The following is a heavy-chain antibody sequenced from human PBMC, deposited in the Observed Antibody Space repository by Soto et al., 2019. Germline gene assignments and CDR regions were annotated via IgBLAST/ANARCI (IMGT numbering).Heavy chain of an antibody. CDR3: ARFGSSAEGSYYYYGMDV. Sequence: SETLSLTCTVSGGSISSSSYYWGWIRQPPGKGLGWIGSIYYSGSTYYNPSLKSRVTISVDTSKNQFSLKLSSVTAADTAVYYCARFGSSAEGSYYYYGMDVWGQGTTVTVSS. CDR2: IYYSGST. J-gene: IGHJ6*02. CDR1: GGSISSSSYY. V-gene: IGHV4-39*01. D-gene: IGHD6-6*01.